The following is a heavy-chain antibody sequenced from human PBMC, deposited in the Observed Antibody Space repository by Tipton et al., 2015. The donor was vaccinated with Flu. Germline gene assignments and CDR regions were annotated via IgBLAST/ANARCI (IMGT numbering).Heavy chain of an antibody. CDR2: IYYNGST. CDR1: GASIGGPYY. D-gene: IGHD3-10*01. V-gene: IGHV4-61*01. CDR3: ARDQTYYYGSSDAFDI. J-gene: IGHJ3*02. Sequence: TLSLTCSVSGASIGGPYYWSWIRQSPGKGLEWIGNIYYNGSTDYNPSLNSRVTISVDMSKNQFSLKLTSVTAADTAVYYCARDQTYYYGSSDAFDIWGQGTMVTVSS.